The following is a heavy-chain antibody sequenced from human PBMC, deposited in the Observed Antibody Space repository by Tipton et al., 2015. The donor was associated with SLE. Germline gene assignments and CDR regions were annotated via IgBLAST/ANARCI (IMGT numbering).Heavy chain of an antibody. J-gene: IGHJ4*02. Sequence: TLSLTCTVSGGSISSGSYYWSWIRQPAGKGLEWIGRIYISGSTNYNPSLKSRVTISVDTSKNQFSLKLSSVTAADTAVYYCARWGIAAAALFDYWGQGTLVTVSS. D-gene: IGHD6-13*01. CDR1: GGSISSGSYY. CDR3: ARWGIAAAALFDY. CDR2: IYISGST. V-gene: IGHV4-61*02.